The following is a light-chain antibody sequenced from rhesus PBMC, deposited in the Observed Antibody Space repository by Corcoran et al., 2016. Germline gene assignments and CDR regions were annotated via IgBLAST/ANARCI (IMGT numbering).Light chain of an antibody. CDR1: QSLSNY. V-gene: IGKV1S9*01. J-gene: IGKJ4*01. Sequence: DIQMTQSPSSLSASVGDRVTITCQASQSLSNYLNWYQQKPGKIPKLLIYRASSLQRGIPSRFSGSGSGTDFTLTISSLQPDDFATYYYQQGYSYPLTFGGGTKVELK. CDR2: RAS. CDR3: QQGYSYPLT.